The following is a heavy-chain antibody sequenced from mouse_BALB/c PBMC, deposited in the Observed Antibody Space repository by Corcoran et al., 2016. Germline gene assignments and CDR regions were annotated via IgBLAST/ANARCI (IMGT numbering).Heavy chain of an antibody. D-gene: IGHD2-4*01. J-gene: IGHJ2*01. CDR1: GYTFTTAG. V-gene: IGHV9-4*02. CDR3: ARSDYDYSDY. Sequence: QIQWVQSGPELKKPGETVRISCKASGYTFTTAGMQWVQKMPGKGLKWIGWINTHSGVPKYAEDFKGRFAFSLETSASTAYLQISNLKNEDTATYFCARSDYDYSDYWGQGTTLTVSS. CDR2: INTHSGVP.